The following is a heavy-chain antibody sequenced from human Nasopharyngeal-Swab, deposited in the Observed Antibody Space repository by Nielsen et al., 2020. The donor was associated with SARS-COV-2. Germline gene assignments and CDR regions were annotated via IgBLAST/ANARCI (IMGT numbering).Heavy chain of an antibody. Sequence: GESLKISCAASGFPFNNYNFNWVRQAPGKRLEWVSSIRSSRSYIYYADSVKGRFTISRDNAKNSLYLQMNSLRAEDTAVYYCARDGLDYDFWSAYFMDVWGQGTTVTVSS. J-gene: IGHJ6*02. CDR2: IRSSRSYI. CDR1: GFPFNNYN. D-gene: IGHD3-3*01. CDR3: ARDGLDYDFWSAYFMDV. V-gene: IGHV3-21*01.